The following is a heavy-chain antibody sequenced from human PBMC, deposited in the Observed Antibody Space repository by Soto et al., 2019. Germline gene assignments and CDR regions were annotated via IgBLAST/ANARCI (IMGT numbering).Heavy chain of an antibody. CDR1: GYTFTNYG. J-gene: IGHJ4*02. D-gene: IGHD1-1*01. CDR3: AKDRPRRTSGYFFDY. Sequence: ASVKVSCKASGYTFTNYGISWVRQAPGQGLEWMGWINAYNGNTKHSQKLQGRVTITRDTSASTAYMELSSLRSEDTALYYCAKDRPRRTSGYFFDYWGQGTPVTVSS. V-gene: IGHV1-18*01. CDR2: INAYNGNT.